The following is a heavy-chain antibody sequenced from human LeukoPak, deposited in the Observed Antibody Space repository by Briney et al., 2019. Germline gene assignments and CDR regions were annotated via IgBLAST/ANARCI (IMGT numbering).Heavy chain of an antibody. CDR2: ISSSSSTI. Sequence: GGSLRLSCAASGFTFSNYEMNWVRQAPGKGLEWVSYISSSSSTIYYADSVKGRFTISRDNAKNSLYLQMNSLRAEDTAVYYCARAKRNGFDIWGQGTMVTVSS. CDR3: ARAKRNGFDI. J-gene: IGHJ3*02. V-gene: IGHV3-48*03. CDR1: GFTFSNYE.